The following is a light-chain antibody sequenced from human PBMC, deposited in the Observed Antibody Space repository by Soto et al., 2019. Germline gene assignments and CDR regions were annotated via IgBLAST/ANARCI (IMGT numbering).Light chain of an antibody. J-gene: IGKJ5*01. CDR2: GAS. V-gene: IGKV3-15*01. CDR1: QSVTSN. CDR3: QQYNNWHPIT. Sequence: EIVMTQSPATLSMSPWDRATVSCRASQSVTSNLAWDQQKPGQAPRLLIYGASTRATGIPARFSGSGSGTEFTLTLSSLQSEDFAVYVCQQYNNWHPITFGQGTRLEIK.